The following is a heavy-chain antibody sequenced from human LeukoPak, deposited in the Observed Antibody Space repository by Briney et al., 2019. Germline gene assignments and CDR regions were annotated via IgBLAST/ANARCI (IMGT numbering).Heavy chain of an antibody. CDR3: ARGPKSDFWSGYIHYYGMDV. D-gene: IGHD3-3*01. Sequence: GASVKVSCKASGYTFTSYDINWVRQTTGQGLEWMGWMNPNSGNTGYAQKFQGRVTMTRNTSISTAYMELSSLRSEDTAVYYCARGPKSDFWSGYIHYYGMDVWGQGTTVTVSS. CDR1: GYTFTSYD. J-gene: IGHJ6*02. V-gene: IGHV1-8*01. CDR2: MNPNSGNT.